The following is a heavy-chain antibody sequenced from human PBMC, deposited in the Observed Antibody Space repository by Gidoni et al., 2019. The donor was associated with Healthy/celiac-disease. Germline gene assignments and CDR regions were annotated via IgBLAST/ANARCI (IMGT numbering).Heavy chain of an antibody. J-gene: IGHJ6*02. CDR3: ARVGEYYDSSGYPHYYGMDV. D-gene: IGHD3-22*01. CDR2: INSDGSST. CDR1: GFTFSSYW. V-gene: IGHV3-74*01. Sequence: EVQLVESGGGLVQPGGSLRLSCAASGFTFSSYWMHWVRQAPGKGRVWVSRINSDGSSTSYADSVKGRFTISRDNAKNTLYLQMNSLRAEDTAVYYCARVGEYYDSSGYPHYYGMDVWGQGTTVTDSS.